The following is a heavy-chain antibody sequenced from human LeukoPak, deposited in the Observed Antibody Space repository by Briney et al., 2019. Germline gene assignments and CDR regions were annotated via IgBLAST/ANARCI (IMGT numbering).Heavy chain of an antibody. J-gene: IGHJ4*02. CDR1: GFTFGSYT. V-gene: IGHV3-23*01. CDR2: ISGSGGST. CDR3: ASYDSSGYYHYFDY. Sequence: GGSLRLSCAASGFTFGSYTMSWVRQAPGKGLEWVSAISGSGGSTDYADSVEGRFTISRDNSKNTLYMQMNSLRAEDTAVYYCASYDSSGYYHYFDYWGQGTLVTVSS. D-gene: IGHD3-22*01.